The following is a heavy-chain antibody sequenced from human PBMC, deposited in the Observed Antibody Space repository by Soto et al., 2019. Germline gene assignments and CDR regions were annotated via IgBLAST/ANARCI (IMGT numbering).Heavy chain of an antibody. CDR2: IHNSGST. D-gene: IGHD1-26*01. Sequence: SETLSLTCSVSGGSVSSGSVSSGSHYWGWIRQPPGKGLEWIGNIHNSGSTSYNPSLNSRVTISVDTSKNQFSLKMTSVTAADTAVYYCARDRGGSRRIAFDYWGQGTIVTVSS. CDR1: GGSVSSGSVSSGSHY. J-gene: IGHJ4*02. V-gene: IGHV4-61*01. CDR3: ARDRGGSRRIAFDY.